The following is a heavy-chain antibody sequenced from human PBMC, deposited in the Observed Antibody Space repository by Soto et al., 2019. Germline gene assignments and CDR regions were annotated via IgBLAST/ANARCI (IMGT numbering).Heavy chain of an antibody. J-gene: IGHJ5*02. D-gene: IGHD2-2*01. CDR1: GGSISSGGYY. Sequence: PSETLSLTCTVSGGSISSGGYYWSWIRQHPGKGLEWIGYIYYSGSTYYNPSLKSRVTISVDTSKNQFSLKLSSVTAADTAVYYCARVPAAMHNWFDPWGQGTLVTVSS. CDR2: IYYSGST. V-gene: IGHV4-31*03. CDR3: ARVPAAMHNWFDP.